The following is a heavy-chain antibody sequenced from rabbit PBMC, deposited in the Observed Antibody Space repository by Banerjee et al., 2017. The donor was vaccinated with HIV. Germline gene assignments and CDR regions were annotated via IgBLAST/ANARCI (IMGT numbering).Heavy chain of an antibody. CDR1: GFSLSIYE. V-gene: IGHV1S40*01. Sequence: QSLEESGGDLVKPGASLTLTCTASGFSLSIYEMCWVRQAPGKGLEWIACIYAGSSGSTYYASWAKGRFTISKTSSTTVTLQMTSLTAADTATYFCARDRDTGSVYYFDLWGPGTLVTVS. D-gene: IGHD8-1*01. CDR3: ARDRDTGSVYYFDL. CDR2: IYAGSSGST. J-gene: IGHJ4*01.